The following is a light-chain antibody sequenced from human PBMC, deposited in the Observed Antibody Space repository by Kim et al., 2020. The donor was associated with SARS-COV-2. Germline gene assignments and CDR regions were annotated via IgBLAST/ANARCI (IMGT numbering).Light chain of an antibody. CDR1: SGSIDDNY. V-gene: IGLV6-57*04. Sequence: NFTLTQPHSVSESPGKTVTISCTRSSGSIDDNYVQWYQQRPGGVPTTVIYEDDQRPSGVSDRFSGSIDNSSNSASLTISGLRTEDEADSYCQSYNRDNVLFGGGTQLTVL. CDR3: QSYNRDNVL. J-gene: IGLJ2*01. CDR2: EDD.